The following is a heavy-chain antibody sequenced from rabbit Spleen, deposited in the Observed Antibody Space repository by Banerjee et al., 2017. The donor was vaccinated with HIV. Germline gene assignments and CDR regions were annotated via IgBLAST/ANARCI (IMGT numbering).Heavy chain of an antibody. Sequence: QSLEESGGGLVQPEGSLTLTCKASGFSFSSGSSMFWVRQDPGKGLEWIACIVAGSSGSPYYASWAKGRFTISKTSSTTVTLQMTSLTVADTATYFCARVGGVGVYGYATLWGPGTLVTVS. CDR3: ARVGGVGVYGYATL. CDR2: IVAGSSGSP. CDR1: GFSFSSGSS. J-gene: IGHJ4*01. V-gene: IGHV1S40*01. D-gene: IGHD6-1*01.